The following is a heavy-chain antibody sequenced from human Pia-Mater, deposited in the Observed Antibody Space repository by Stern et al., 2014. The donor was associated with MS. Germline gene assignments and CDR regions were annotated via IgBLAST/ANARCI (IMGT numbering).Heavy chain of an antibody. CDR2: IYYSGST. CDR3: AAYYDSSGYLHWFDP. D-gene: IGHD3-22*01. CDR1: GDSISSSSYY. J-gene: IGHJ5*02. Sequence: QLQLQESGPGLVKPSETLSLTCTVSGDSISSSSYYWGWIRQPPGKGLEWIGNIYYSGSTSYNPSLKSRVTISVDTSKNHFSLRLSSVTAADTAVYYCAAYYDSSGYLHWFDPWGQGTLVTVSS. V-gene: IGHV4-39*01.